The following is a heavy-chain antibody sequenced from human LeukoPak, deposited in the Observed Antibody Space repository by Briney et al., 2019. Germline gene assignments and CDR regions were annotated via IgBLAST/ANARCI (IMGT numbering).Heavy chain of an antibody. CDR2: XCSGSGGTT. CDR3: AKNYESGRGVPYGMDV. D-gene: IGHD3-10*01. V-gene: IGHV3-23*01. CDR1: GFTFSSYA. J-gene: IGHJ6*02. Sequence: GGSLRLSCAASGFTFSSYAMRWXRQAPGKGLEWVSAXCSGSGGTTIYAASVKGRFTISRDNSKTTLYLQMSSLRDEDTAVYYCAKNYESGRGVPYGMDVWGQGTTVTVSS.